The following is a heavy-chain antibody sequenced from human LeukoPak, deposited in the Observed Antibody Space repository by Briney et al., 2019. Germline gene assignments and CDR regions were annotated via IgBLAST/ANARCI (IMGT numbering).Heavy chain of an antibody. Sequence: HPGGSLRLSCAASGFTFTSYTMTWVRQAPGKGLEWVSGISDSGGSTHYADSVRGRFTISRDNSKNTLYLHMNSLRLEDTAVYWCAKTLWGLTLLSSDYWGQGTLVTVSS. CDR2: ISDSGGST. CDR3: AKTLWGLTLLSSDY. D-gene: IGHD3-16*01. CDR1: GFTFTSYT. V-gene: IGHV3-23*01. J-gene: IGHJ4*02.